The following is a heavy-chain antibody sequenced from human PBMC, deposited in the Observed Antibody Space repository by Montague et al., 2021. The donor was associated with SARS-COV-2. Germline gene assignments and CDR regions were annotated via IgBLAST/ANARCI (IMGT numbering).Heavy chain of an antibody. D-gene: IGHD3-22*01. V-gene: IGHV3-48*03. CDR1: GFIFSSYE. J-gene: IGHJ4*02. CDR2: ISNSGDTK. CDR3: ARAGEDYYYDSSGFLY. Sequence: PLRLSCAASGFIFSSYEMNWVRQAPGKGLEWVSYISNSGDTKYYAGSVKGRFTISRDNAKNSLYLQMSSLRAEDTAVYYCARAGEDYYYDSSGFLYWGQGILVTVSS.